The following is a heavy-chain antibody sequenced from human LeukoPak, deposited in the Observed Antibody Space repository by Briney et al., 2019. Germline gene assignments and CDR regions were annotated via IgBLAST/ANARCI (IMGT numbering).Heavy chain of an antibody. CDR3: AKAFVPYYYGMDV. Sequence: PGGSLRLSCAASGFTFSDYSMRWVRQAPGKGLEWVSSISGIGDVSKYADSVKGRFTISRDNSKNTLYLQVNSLRAEETAVYYCAKAFVPYYYGMDVWGQGTTVTVS. CDR2: ISGIGDVS. V-gene: IGHV3-23*01. D-gene: IGHD2/OR15-2a*01. J-gene: IGHJ6*02. CDR1: GFTFSDYS.